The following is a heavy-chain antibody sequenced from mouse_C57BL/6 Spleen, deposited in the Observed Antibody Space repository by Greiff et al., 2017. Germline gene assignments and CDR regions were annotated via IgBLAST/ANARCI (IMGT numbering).Heavy chain of an antibody. J-gene: IGHJ4*01. Sequence: VQLQQPGAELVKPGASVKLSCKASGYTFTSYWMHWVKQRPGRGLEWIGRIDPNSGGTKYTEKFKSKATLTVDKPASTAYMQISSLTSEYSAVYYCARSDYWGAKDYWGQGTSVTVSS. V-gene: IGHV1-72*01. CDR1: GYTFTSYW. D-gene: IGHD1-1*02. CDR2: IDPNSGGT. CDR3: ARSDYWGAKDY.